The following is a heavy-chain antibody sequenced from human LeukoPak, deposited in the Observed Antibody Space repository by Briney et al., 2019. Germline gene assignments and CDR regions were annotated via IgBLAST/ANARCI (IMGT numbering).Heavy chain of an antibody. Sequence: GASVKVSCKASGYTFTSYGISWVRQAPGQGLEWMGWISAYNGNTNYAQKLQGRVTMTTDTSTSTAYMELRSLRSDDTAVYYCARGYYYDSSGDEVPLDYWGQGTLVTVSS. D-gene: IGHD3-22*01. V-gene: IGHV1-18*01. CDR3: ARGYYYDSSGDEVPLDY. J-gene: IGHJ4*02. CDR2: ISAYNGNT. CDR1: GYTFTSYG.